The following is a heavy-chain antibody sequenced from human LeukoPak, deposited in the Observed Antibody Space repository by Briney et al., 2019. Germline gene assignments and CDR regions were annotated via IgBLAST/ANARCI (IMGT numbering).Heavy chain of an antibody. Sequence: GESLKISCKGPRHSFHSQWIGWVRQMPGKGLEWMGIIYPDDSDTRYSASFQGQVTISADKSISTAYLQWSSLKASDTAMYYCARSLYYYDSSGFVGNYWGQGTLVTVSS. J-gene: IGHJ4*02. D-gene: IGHD3-22*01. CDR3: ARSLYYYDSSGFVGNY. CDR2: IYPDDSDT. V-gene: IGHV5-51*01. CDR1: RHSFHSQW.